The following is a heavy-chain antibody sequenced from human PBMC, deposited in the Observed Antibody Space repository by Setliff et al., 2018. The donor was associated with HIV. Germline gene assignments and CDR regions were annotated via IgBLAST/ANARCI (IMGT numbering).Heavy chain of an antibody. D-gene: IGHD1-26*01. CDR2: ITTYNGGT. CDR3: TRGGYSGAFLDAFDI. CDR1: GYSFTSYG. Sequence: ASVKVSCKASGYSFTSYGLSWVRQAPGQGLGWMGSITTYNGGTNYAQKFQGRVTMATDTSTSTAYMELRSLRSDDTAVYYCTRGGYSGAFLDAFDIWGQGTMVTVSS. J-gene: IGHJ3*02. V-gene: IGHV1-18*01.